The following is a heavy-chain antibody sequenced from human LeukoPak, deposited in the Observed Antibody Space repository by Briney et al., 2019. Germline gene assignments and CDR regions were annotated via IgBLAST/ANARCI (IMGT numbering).Heavy chain of an antibody. D-gene: IGHD1-26*01. CDR3: ARANSGLYREDSYFDY. CDR2: IYYSGST. V-gene: IGHV4-39*01. CDR1: GGSISSSSYY. J-gene: IGHJ4*02. Sequence: SETLSLTCTVSGGSISSSSYYWGWIRQPPGKGLEWIGSIYYSGSTYYNPSLKSRVTISVDTSKNQFSLKLSSVTAADTAVFYCARANSGLYREDSYFDYWGQGSLVTVSS.